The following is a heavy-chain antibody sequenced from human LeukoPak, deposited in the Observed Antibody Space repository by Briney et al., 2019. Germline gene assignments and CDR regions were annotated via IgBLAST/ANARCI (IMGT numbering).Heavy chain of an antibody. CDR2: IKQDGSEK. CDR1: GFTFSSYW. Sequence: GGSLRLSFAASGFTFSSYWMSWVRQAPGKGLEWVANIKQDGSEKYYVDSVKGRFTISRDNAKNSLYLQMNSLRAEDTAVYYCARDGSYYDFWSGYPYYFDYWGQGTLVTVSS. J-gene: IGHJ4*02. CDR3: ARDGSYYDFWSGYPYYFDY. D-gene: IGHD3-3*01. V-gene: IGHV3-7*01.